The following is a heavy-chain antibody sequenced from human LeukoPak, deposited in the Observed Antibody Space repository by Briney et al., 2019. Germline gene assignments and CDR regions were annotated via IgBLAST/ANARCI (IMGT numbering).Heavy chain of an antibody. CDR3: ARLPMAVTPHVDY. CDR2: MYYSGTT. CDR1: GGSITSYY. D-gene: IGHD2-21*02. V-gene: IGHV4-59*01. J-gene: IGHJ4*02. Sequence: SETLSLTCTVSGGSITSYYRSWIRQSPGKGLEWIRFMYYSGTTNYNPSLKSRVTISLGMSKNQFSLKLSSVTAADTAVYYCARLPMAVTPHVDYWGQGTLVTVSS.